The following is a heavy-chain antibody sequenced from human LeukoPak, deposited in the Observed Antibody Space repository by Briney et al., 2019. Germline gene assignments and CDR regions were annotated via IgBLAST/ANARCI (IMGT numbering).Heavy chain of an antibody. V-gene: IGHV4-59*08. D-gene: IGHD3-10*01. CDR2: IYSSGST. J-gene: IGHJ5*02. CDR3: ARQIDGSGLAFDT. CDR1: GGSISNSY. Sequence: SETLSLTCTVSGGSISNSYWSWIRQSPGKGLEWIGYIYSSGSTSYNPSLKSRVTISVDTSKNQFSVKLSSVTAADTAVHYCARQIDGSGLAFDTWGQGTLVTVSS.